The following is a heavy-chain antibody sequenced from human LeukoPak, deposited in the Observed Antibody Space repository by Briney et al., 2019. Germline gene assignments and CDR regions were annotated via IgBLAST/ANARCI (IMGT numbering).Heavy chain of an antibody. CDR2: IYYSGST. D-gene: IGHD5-24*01. V-gene: IGHV4-59*01. CDR3: ARDRDGYNGYYFNC. J-gene: IGHJ4*02. Sequence: SETLSLTCTVSGGSISSYYWSWIRQPPGKGLEWIGYIYYSGSTNYNPSLKSRVTISVDTSKNQISLKLSSVTAADTAVYYCARDRDGYNGYYFNCWGQGILVTVSS. CDR1: GGSISSYY.